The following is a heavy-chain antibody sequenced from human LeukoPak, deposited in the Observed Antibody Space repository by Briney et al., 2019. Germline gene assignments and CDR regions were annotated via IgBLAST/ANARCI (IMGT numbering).Heavy chain of an antibody. CDR3: ANLLRWEPY. V-gene: IGHV3-66*01. J-gene: IGHJ4*02. D-gene: IGHD4-23*01. CDR1: EFSVGSNY. CDR2: IYSGGST. Sequence: GGSLRLPCAASEFSVGSNYMTWVRQAPGKGLEWVSLIYSGGSTYYADSVKGRFTISRDNSKNTLYLQMNSLRAEDTAVYYCANLLRWEPYWGQGTLVTVSS.